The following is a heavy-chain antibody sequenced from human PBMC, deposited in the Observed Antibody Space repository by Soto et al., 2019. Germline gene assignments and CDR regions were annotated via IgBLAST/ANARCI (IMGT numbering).Heavy chain of an antibody. J-gene: IGHJ4*02. CDR2: IIPLFGTS. D-gene: IGHD1-26*01. V-gene: IGHV1-69*01. CDR3: ARGGAGLPLDY. CDR1: GGTFSSYP. Sequence: QVQLVQSGAEVKRPGSSVKVSCKASGGTFSSYPISWVRQAPGHGLEWLGGIIPLFGTSNSAQKFQGRVTITADESTNTAHMELSSLISEDTAVYYCARGGAGLPLDYWGQGTLATVSS.